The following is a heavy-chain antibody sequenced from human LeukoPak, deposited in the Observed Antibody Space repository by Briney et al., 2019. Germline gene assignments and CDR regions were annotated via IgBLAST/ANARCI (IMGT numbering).Heavy chain of an antibody. CDR3: AKTDYGHYSGFEV. D-gene: IGHD4-17*01. J-gene: IGHJ3*01. V-gene: IGHV4-38-2*01. CDR2: FYLSGST. Sequence: PSETLPLTCVASTDPITNGYSWGWVRQPPGKGLEWIGSFYLSGSTHYNPSLRSRVTISVDKSKNQFSLNVRSVTAADTAVYFCAKTDYGHYSGFEVWGQGIMVTVSS. CDR1: TDPITNGYS.